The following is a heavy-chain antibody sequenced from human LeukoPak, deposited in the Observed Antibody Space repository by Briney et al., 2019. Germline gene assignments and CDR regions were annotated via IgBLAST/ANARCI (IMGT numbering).Heavy chain of an antibody. J-gene: IGHJ6*03. V-gene: IGHV3-53*01. Sequence: GGSLRLSCAASGFTFSSYSMSWVRQAPGKGLEWVSVIYSGGSTYYADSVKGRFTISRDNSKNTLYLQMNSLRAEDTAVYYCARGYYDSSGYPYYYYYYYMDVWGKGTTVTISS. CDR1: GFTFSSYS. CDR2: IYSGGST. D-gene: IGHD3-22*01. CDR3: ARGYYDSSGYPYYYYYYYMDV.